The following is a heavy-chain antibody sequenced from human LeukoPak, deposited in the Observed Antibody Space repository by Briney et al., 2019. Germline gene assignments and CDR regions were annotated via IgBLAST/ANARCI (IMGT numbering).Heavy chain of an antibody. Sequence: ASVKVSCKASGYTFTSYGISWVRQAPGQGLEWMGWISAYNGNTNYAQKLQGRVTMTTDTSTSTAYMELSSLRSEDTAVYHCATKYYYDSSGQSLDYWGQGTLVTVSS. CDR3: ATKYYYDSSGQSLDY. V-gene: IGHV1-18*01. CDR2: ISAYNGNT. CDR1: GYTFTSYG. D-gene: IGHD3-22*01. J-gene: IGHJ4*02.